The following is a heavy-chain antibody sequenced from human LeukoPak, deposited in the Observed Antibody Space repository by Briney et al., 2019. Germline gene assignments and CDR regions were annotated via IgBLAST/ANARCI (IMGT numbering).Heavy chain of an antibody. CDR2: MNPNSGNT. CDR1: GYTFTSYD. CDR3: ARDLGVPAALNWFDP. Sequence: ASVKVSCKASGYTFTSYDINWVRQATGQGLEWMGWMNPNSGNTGYAQKFQGRVTITADKSTSTAYMELSSLRSEDTAVYYCARDLGVPAALNWFDPWDQGTLVTVSS. V-gene: IGHV1-8*01. D-gene: IGHD2-2*01. J-gene: IGHJ5*02.